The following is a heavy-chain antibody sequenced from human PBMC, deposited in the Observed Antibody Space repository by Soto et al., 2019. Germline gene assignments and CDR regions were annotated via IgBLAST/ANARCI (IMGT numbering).Heavy chain of an antibody. CDR1: GYSFTRYW. CDR3: ARLGITMVRAHYYYGMDV. Sequence: ESLTIPCRCSGYSFTRYWIGLVRQMPGKGLEWMGIIYPGDSDTRYSPSFQGQVTISADESISTAYLQWSSLKASDTAMYYCARLGITMVRAHYYYGMDVWGQGTTVTVTS. CDR2: IYPGDSDT. D-gene: IGHD3-10*01. J-gene: IGHJ6*02. V-gene: IGHV5-51*01.